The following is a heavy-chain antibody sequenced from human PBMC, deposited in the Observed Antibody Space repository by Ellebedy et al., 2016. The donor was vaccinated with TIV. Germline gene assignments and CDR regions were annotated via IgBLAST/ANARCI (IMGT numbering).Heavy chain of an antibody. D-gene: IGHD1-26*01. V-gene: IGHV3-15*01. Sequence: PGGSLRLSCAASGFSFNSYAMSWVRQAPGKGLEWVGRIKSKADGGTIDYAAPVKGRFTISRDDSKNTLYLQMNSLKAEDTAVYYCATDLGLDYWGQGTLVTVSS. CDR1: GFSFNSYA. CDR3: ATDLGLDY. J-gene: IGHJ4*02. CDR2: IKSKADGGTI.